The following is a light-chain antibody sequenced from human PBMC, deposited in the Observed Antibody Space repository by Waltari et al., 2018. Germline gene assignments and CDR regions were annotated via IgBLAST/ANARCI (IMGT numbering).Light chain of an antibody. CDR3: QKYEALPAT. V-gene: IGKV3-20*01. Sequence: EIVLTQSPGTLSLSPGERATLSCRASQSVGRYLAWYQQKPGQAPRLLIYGASTRATGIPDRFSGSGSGTDFSLIISRLEPEDFAVYFWQKYEALPATFGQGTKVEIK. CDR2: GAS. CDR1: QSVGRY. J-gene: IGKJ1*01.